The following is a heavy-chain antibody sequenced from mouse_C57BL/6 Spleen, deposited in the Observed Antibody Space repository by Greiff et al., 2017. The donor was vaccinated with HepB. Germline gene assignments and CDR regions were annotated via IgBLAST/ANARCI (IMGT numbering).Heavy chain of an antibody. CDR3: AIYDGYHGAMDY. CDR1: GYTFTSYW. D-gene: IGHD2-3*01. J-gene: IGHJ4*01. V-gene: IGHV1-55*01. Sequence: QVQLQQSGAELVKPGASVKMSCKASGYTFTSYWITWVKQRPGQGLEWIGDIYPGSGSTNYNEKFKSKATLTVDTSSSTAYMQLSSLTSEDSAVYYCAIYDGYHGAMDYWGQGTSVTVSS. CDR2: IYPGSGST.